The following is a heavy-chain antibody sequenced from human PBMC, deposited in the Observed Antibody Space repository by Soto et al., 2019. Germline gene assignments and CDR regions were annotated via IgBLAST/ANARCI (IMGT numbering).Heavy chain of an antibody. CDR1: GGSISSSNW. V-gene: IGHV4-4*02. CDR3: ASQRRIRVADTGWFDP. CDR2: IYHGGST. D-gene: IGHD6-19*01. Sequence: SETLSLTCAVSGGSISSSNWWSWVRQPPGKGLEWIGEIYHGGSTNYNPSLKSRVTISVDKSKNQFSLKLSSVTAADTAVYYCASQRRIRVADTGWFDPWGQGTLVTVSS. J-gene: IGHJ5*02.